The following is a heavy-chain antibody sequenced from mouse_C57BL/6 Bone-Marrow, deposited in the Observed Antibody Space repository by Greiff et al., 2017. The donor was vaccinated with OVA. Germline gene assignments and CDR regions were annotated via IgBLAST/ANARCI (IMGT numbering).Heavy chain of an antibody. CDR2: IDPETGGT. CDR1: GYTFTDYE. D-gene: IGHD1-1*02. Sequence: QVHVKQSGAELVRPGASVTLSCKASGYTFTDYEMHWVKQTPVHGLEWIGAIDPETGGTAYNQKFKGKAILTADKSSSTAYMELRSLTSEDSAVYYCTRGGLWAMDYWGQGTSVTVSS. CDR3: TRGGLWAMDY. V-gene: IGHV1-15*01. J-gene: IGHJ4*01.